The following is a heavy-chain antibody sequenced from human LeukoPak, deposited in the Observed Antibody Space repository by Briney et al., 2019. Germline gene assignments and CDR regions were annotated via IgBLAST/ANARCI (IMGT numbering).Heavy chain of an antibody. D-gene: IGHD2-21*02. CDR3: ARDSGDGDYTPDMDV. J-gene: IGHJ6*03. CDR1: GGSISSGGYY. V-gene: IGHV4-31*03. Sequence: SETLSLTCTVSGGSISSGGYYWSWIRQHPGKGLEWIGYIYYSGSTYYNPSLKSRVTISVDTSKNQFSLKLSSVTAADTAVYYCARDSGDGDYTPDMDVWGKGTTVTVSS. CDR2: IYYSGST.